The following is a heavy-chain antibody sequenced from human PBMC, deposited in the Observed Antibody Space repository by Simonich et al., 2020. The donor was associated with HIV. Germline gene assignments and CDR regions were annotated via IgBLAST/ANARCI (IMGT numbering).Heavy chain of an antibody. J-gene: IGHJ4*02. CDR3: ARGRRYSSSWSFDY. V-gene: IGHV1-69*10. Sequence: QVQLVQSGAEVKKPGSSVKVSCKASGGTFNNYTINWVRQAPGQGLEWMGGVIPVLGVANYAQKFQGRVTITADESTSTAYMELSSLRSEDTAVYYCARGRRYSSSWSFDYWGQGTLVTVSS. D-gene: IGHD6-13*01. CDR1: GGTFNNYT. CDR2: VIPVLGVA.